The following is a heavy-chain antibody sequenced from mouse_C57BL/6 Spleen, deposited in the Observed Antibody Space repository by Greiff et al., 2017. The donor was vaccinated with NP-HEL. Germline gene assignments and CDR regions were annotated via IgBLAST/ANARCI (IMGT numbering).Heavy chain of an antibody. Sequence: QVQLQQPGAELVMPGASVKLSCKASGYTFTSYWMHWVKQRPGQGLEWIGEIDPSDSYTNYNQKFKGKSTLTVDKSSSTAYMQLSSLTSEDSAVYYCARSGPLDSSGYDFDYWGQGTTLTVSS. CDR2: IDPSDSYT. J-gene: IGHJ2*01. D-gene: IGHD3-2*02. CDR1: GYTFTSYW. CDR3: ARSGPLDSSGYDFDY. V-gene: IGHV1-69*01.